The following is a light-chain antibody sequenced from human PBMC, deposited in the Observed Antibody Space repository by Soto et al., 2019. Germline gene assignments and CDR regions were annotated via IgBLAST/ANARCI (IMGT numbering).Light chain of an antibody. Sequence: DIQMTQSPSTLSASVGDRVTITCRASQSISIWLAWYQQKPTKAPKVLIYDASTLETGVPSRFSGSGSGTEFTLTISSLRPDDFATYYCQQYNSYQYSFGQGTKVDIK. CDR3: QQYNSYQYS. CDR1: QSISIW. J-gene: IGKJ2*01. V-gene: IGKV1-5*01. CDR2: DAS.